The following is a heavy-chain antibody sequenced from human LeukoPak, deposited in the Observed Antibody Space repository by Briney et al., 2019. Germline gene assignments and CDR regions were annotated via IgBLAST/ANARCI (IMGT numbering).Heavy chain of an antibody. Sequence: PGGSLRLSCAASGFTFTSYAMNWVRQTPGKGLEWVSGISGSSGTTYYADSVKGRFTISRGNSKNTLYLQMNSLRAEDTAVYHCAKGRGGSGYWASDYWGRGTLVAVSS. CDR3: AKGRGGSGYWASDY. CDR1: GFTFTSYA. J-gene: IGHJ4*02. V-gene: IGHV3-23*01. D-gene: IGHD3-22*01. CDR2: ISGSSGTT.